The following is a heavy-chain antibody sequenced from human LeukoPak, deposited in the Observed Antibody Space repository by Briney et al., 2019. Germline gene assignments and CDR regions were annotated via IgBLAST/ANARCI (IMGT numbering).Heavy chain of an antibody. CDR3: ARQARYCSSTSCYANGMDV. CDR2: IYYSGST. Sequence: PSETLSLTCTVSGGSISSYYWSWIRKPPGKGLNWIGYIYYSGSTNYTPSLKSRVTISVDTSKNQFSLKLSSVTAADTAVYYCARQARYCSSTSCYANGMDVWGQGTTVTVSS. J-gene: IGHJ6*02. D-gene: IGHD2-2*01. CDR1: GGSISSYY. V-gene: IGHV4-59*08.